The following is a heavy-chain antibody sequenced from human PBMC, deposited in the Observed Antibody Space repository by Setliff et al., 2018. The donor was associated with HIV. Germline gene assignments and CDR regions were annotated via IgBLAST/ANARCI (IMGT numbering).Heavy chain of an antibody. D-gene: IGHD3-16*01. CDR1: GFTFSDYY. Sequence: GGSLRLSCAASGFTFSDYYMTWIRQAPGKGLEWVSYITGGGDTINYADSVKGRFTISRDNSKNSLYLQMNSLRTEDTAVYYCARERLRLGECLDYWGQGTLVTVSS. CDR2: ITGGGDTI. V-gene: IGHV3-11*04. CDR3: ARERLRLGECLDY. J-gene: IGHJ4*02.